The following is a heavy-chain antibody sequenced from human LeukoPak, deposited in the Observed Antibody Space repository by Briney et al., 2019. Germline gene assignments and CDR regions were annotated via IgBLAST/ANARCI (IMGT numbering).Heavy chain of an antibody. CDR2: INWDAGSD. V-gene: IGHV3-43D*03. Sequence: GGSLRLSCVASGFSFGTYAMHWVRQSPRKGLEWVSRINWDAGSDRYSDSVEGRFTTSRDNGKESLFLQMNSLTEEDTAMYYCAIDMGSDLEDGIDMWSEGTMVIVSS. CDR3: AIDMGSDLEDGIDM. J-gene: IGHJ3*02. CDR1: GFSFGTYA. D-gene: IGHD1-1*01.